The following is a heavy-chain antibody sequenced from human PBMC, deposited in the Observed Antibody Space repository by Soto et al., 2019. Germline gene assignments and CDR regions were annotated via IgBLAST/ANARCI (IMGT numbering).Heavy chain of an antibody. CDR3: ARDPWSGPEVVPAATSYWTGWFDP. CDR2: ISSSSSYI. D-gene: IGHD2-2*01. Sequence: PGGSLRLSCAASGFTFSSYSMNWVRQAPGKGLEWVSSISSSSSYIYYADSVKGRFTISRDNAKNSLYLQMNSLRAEDTAVYYCARDPWSGPEVVPAATSYWTGWFDPWGQGTLVTVSS. V-gene: IGHV3-21*01. J-gene: IGHJ5*02. CDR1: GFTFSSYS.